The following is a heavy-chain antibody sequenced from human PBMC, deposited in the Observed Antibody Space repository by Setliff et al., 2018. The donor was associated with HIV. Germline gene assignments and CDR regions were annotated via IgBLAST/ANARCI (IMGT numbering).Heavy chain of an antibody. D-gene: IGHD3-10*01. J-gene: IGHJ3*02. CDR1: GYTFTNYA. V-gene: IGHV1-3*01. CDR2: INAGNGNT. CDR3: ARGGALLGYYYGSGSYPPDASDI. Sequence: ASVKVSCKASGYTFTNYAMHWVRQAPGQRLEWMGWINAGNGNTKYSRKFQGRVTITRDTSASTAYMELSSLRSEDTAVYYCARGGALLGYYYGSGSYPPDASDIWGPGTMVTVSS.